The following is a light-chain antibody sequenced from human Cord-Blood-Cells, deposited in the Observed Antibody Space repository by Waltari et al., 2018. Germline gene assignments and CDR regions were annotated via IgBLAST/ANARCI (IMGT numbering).Light chain of an antibody. V-gene: IGKV1-5*01. Sequence: DIQMTQSPSTLSASVGDRVNITCRASQSISSWLAWYQQKPGKAPKLLIYDACSLESGVPSRFSGSGSGTEFTLAISSLQPDDFATCYCQQYNSYGTFGQGTKVEIK. CDR1: QSISSW. CDR3: QQYNSYGT. J-gene: IGKJ1*01. CDR2: DAC.